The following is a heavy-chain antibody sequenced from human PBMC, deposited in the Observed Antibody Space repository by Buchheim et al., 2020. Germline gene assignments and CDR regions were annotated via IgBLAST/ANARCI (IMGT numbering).Heavy chain of an antibody. V-gene: IGHV3-11*01. Sequence: QVQLVESGGGLVKAGGSLRLSCAASGFTFSDHYMSWIRQAPGKGLEWISYINSGGTIYYADSVRGRFTISRDNAKNSLYLQMNSLNVHDTAVYYCAGKSSNFGAYFDYWGQG. J-gene: IGHJ4*02. CDR2: INSGGTI. CDR3: AGKSSNFGAYFDY. D-gene: IGHD3-16*01. CDR1: GFTFSDHY.